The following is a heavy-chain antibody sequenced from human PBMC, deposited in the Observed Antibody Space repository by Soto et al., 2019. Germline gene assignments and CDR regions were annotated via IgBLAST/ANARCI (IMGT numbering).Heavy chain of an antibody. CDR1: GFTFSSYA. Sequence: EVQLLESGGGLVQPGGSLRLSCAASGFTFSSYAMSWVRQAPGKGLEWVSSLSGYTGNTYYADSVKGRFTISRDNSKNTLYLQMNSLRAEDTAVYYCAKDPRDQRPQNDSWGQGTLVTVSS. J-gene: IGHJ4*02. V-gene: IGHV3-23*01. CDR3: AKDPRDQRPQNDS. CDR2: LSGYTGNT.